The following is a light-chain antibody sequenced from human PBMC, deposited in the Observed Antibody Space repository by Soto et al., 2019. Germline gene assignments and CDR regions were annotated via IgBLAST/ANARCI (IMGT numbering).Light chain of an antibody. V-gene: IGKV1-6*01. CDR2: GAS. CDR3: LQDHNYPKS. J-gene: IGKJ1*01. CDR1: QGLRND. Sequence: AIQMTQSPSSLSASVGDRVTITCRAIQGLRNDLGWYQQKPGKAPNLLIYGASSLQTGVPSRFSGSGSGTDFTLTISSLQPEDFATYYCLQDHNYPKSFGQGTKVEIK.